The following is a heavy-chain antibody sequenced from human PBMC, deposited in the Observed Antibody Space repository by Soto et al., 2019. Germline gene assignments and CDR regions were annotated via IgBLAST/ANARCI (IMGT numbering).Heavy chain of an antibody. Sequence: SVKASCRAFGGTFSTHGMHWVRQAPGQGLEWMGRINPILGMSNYAQKFQGRVTITADNAKNSLFLQMNNLTVEDTAVYYCAKENWANPDSWGQGTLVTVSS. V-gene: IGHV1-69*04. J-gene: IGHJ4*02. CDR1: GGTFSTHG. D-gene: IGHD7-27*01. CDR3: AKENWANPDS. CDR2: INPILGMS.